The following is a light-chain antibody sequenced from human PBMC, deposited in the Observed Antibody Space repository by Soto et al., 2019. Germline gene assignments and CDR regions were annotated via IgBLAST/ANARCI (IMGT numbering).Light chain of an antibody. CDR3: QQYGSSPLA. CDR2: GAS. Sequence: EIVLTQSPGTLSLSPGERATLSCRASQSVSSSYLAWYQQKPGQAPRLLICGASSRATGIPDRFSGSGSGTDFTLTIRRLEPEDFAVYYCQQYGSSPLAFGGGTKVEIK. V-gene: IGKV3-20*01. J-gene: IGKJ4*01. CDR1: QSVSSSY.